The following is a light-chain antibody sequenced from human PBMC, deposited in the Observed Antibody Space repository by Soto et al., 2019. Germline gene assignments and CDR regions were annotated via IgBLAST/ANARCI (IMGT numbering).Light chain of an antibody. CDR3: SSYAGSNNYV. J-gene: IGLJ1*01. Sequence: QSALTQPPSASGSPGQSVTISCTGTSSDVGSYNYVSWYQQHPDKAPKLMIYELFKRPSGVPDRFSGSKSGNTASLTVSGLQAEDEADYYCSSYAGSNNYVFGTGTKLTVL. CDR2: ELF. CDR1: SSDVGSYNY. V-gene: IGLV2-8*01.